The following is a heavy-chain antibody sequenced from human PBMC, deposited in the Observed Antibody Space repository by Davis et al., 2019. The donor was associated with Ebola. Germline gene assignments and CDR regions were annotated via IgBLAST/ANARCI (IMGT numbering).Heavy chain of an antibody. J-gene: IGHJ4*02. V-gene: IGHV1-69*13. D-gene: IGHD5-24*01. CDR2: IIPIFGTA. CDR1: GYTFTSYY. Sequence: SVKVSCKASGYTFTSYYMHWVRQAPGQGLEWMGGIIPIFGTANYAQKFQGRVTITADESTSTAYMELSSLRSEDTAVYYCAREGRGGRDGYHSDYWGQGTLVTVSS. CDR3: AREGRGGRDGYHSDY.